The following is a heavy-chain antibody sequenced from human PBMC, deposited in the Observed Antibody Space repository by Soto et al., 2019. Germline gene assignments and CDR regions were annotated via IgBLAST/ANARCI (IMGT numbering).Heavy chain of an antibody. CDR3: AHSKSIVREGSFDY. V-gene: IGHV2-5*02. CDR2: IYWDDDK. CDR1: GLSLSTSGVG. J-gene: IGHJ4*02. Sequence: QITLKESGPTLVKPTQILTLTCTFSGLSLSTSGVGVGWIRQPPGKALEWLALIYWDDDKRYSPSLKSRLTITKDTSKNQVVLTMTNMDPVDTATYYCAHSKSIVREGSFDYWGQGTLVTVSS. D-gene: IGHD1-26*01.